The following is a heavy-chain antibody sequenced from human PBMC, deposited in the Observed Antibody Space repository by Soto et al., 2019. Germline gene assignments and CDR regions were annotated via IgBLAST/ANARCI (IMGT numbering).Heavy chain of an antibody. CDR3: ARGTMIAMPGNWFDP. CDR2: ISAYNGST. CDR1: GYTFTSYG. J-gene: IGHJ5*02. D-gene: IGHD3-22*01. V-gene: IGHV1-18*04. Sequence: ASVKVSCKASGYTFTSYGISWVRQALGQGLEWMGWISAYNGSTNYAQKLQGRVTMTTDTSTSTAYMELRSLRSDDTAVYYCARGTMIAMPGNWFDPWGQGTLVTVSS.